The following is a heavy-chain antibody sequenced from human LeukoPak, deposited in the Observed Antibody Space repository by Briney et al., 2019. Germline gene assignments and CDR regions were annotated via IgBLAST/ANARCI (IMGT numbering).Heavy chain of an antibody. V-gene: IGHV3-48*03. CDR2: ISSSGSTI. CDR1: GFTFSSYE. CDR3: ARGMDSSLGDAFDI. D-gene: IGHD6-19*01. J-gene: IGHJ3*02. Sequence: GGSLRLSCAASGFTFSSYEMNWVRQAPGKGLGWVSYISSSGSTIYYADSVKGRFTISRDNAKNSLYLQMNSLRAEDTAVYYCARGMDSSLGDAFDIWGQGTMVTVSS.